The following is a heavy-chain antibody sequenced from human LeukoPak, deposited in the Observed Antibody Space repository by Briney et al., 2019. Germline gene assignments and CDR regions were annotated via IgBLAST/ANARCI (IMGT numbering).Heavy chain of an antibody. J-gene: IGHJ4*02. CDR2: INPNSGGT. Sequence: ASVTVSCKASGYTFTGYYMHWVRQAPGQGLEWMGWINPNSGGTNYAQKFQGRVTMTRDTSISTAYVELSRLRSDDTAVYYCARGLPFGDYYDSSGYYYGDRDYWGQGTLVTVSS. V-gene: IGHV1-2*02. D-gene: IGHD3-22*01. CDR3: ARGLPFGDYYDSSGYYYGDRDY. CDR1: GYTFTGYY.